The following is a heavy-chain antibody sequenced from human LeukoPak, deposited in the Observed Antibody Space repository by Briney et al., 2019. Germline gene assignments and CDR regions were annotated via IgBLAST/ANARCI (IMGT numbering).Heavy chain of an antibody. Sequence: PSEALSLTCTVSGGSISRSSYYWGWIRQPPGKGLEWIGSIYNSGSTYYNPSLKSRVTISVDTSKNQFSLKLSSVTAADTAVYYCATPAPGADAFDIWGQGTIVTVCS. CDR2: IYNSGST. D-gene: IGHD2-8*02. V-gene: IGHV4-39*01. J-gene: IGHJ3*02. CDR1: GGSISRSSYY. CDR3: ATPAPGADAFDI.